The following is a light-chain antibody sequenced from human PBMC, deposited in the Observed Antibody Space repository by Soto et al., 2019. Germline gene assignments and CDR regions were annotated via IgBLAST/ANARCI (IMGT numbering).Light chain of an antibody. CDR2: EVS. V-gene: IGLV2-8*01. CDR1: SSDVGGYNY. J-gene: IGLJ7*01. Sequence: QSALTQPPSASGSPGQSVTISCTGTSSDVGGYNYVSWYQQHPGKAPKLMIYEVSKRPSGVPDRFSGSKSGNTASLTVSGLQPEDEADYYCATWDDSLNAAVFGGGTQLTVL. CDR3: ATWDDSLNAAV.